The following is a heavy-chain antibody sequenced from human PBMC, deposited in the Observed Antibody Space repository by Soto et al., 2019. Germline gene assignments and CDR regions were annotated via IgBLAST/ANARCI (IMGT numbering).Heavy chain of an antibody. CDR2: IYHSGST. Sequence: QVQLQESGPGLVKPSGTLSLTCAVSSGSISSSNWWSWVRQPPGKGLEWIGEIYHSGSTNYNPSLKSRVTISVDKAKNQFSLKLSSVTAADTAVYYCARVGGQLEPYLSYYFDYWGQGTLVTVSS. J-gene: IGHJ4*02. CDR1: SGSISSSNW. V-gene: IGHV4-4*02. CDR3: ARVGGQLEPYLSYYFDY. D-gene: IGHD1-1*01.